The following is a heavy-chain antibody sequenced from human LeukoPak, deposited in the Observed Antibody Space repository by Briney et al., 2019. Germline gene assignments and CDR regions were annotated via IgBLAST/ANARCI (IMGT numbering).Heavy chain of an antibody. V-gene: IGHV3-23*01. CDR3: VKEGPRVHFDY. CDR1: GFTFSNFA. CDR2: ITGSGGST. J-gene: IGHJ4*02. Sequence: GRSQRLSCAASGFTFSNFAMSWVRQPPGKGLEWVSGITGSGGSTYYADFTKSRFTSTRDNSKSSTYLQMNSLKADDTAVYYCVKEGPRVHFDYWGQGTLVTVSS.